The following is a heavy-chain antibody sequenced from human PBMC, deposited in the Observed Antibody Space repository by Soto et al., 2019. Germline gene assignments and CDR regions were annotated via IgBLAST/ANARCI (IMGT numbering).Heavy chain of an antibody. CDR1: GGSFSGYY. Sequence: PSETLSLTCAVYGGSFSGYYWSWIRQPLGKGLEWIGEINHSGSTNYNPSLKSRVTISVDTSKNQFSLKLSSVTAADTAVYYCARGPRYYDFWSGYTNWFDPWGQGTLVTVSS. D-gene: IGHD3-3*01. V-gene: IGHV4-34*01. J-gene: IGHJ5*02. CDR3: ARGPRYYDFWSGYTNWFDP. CDR2: INHSGST.